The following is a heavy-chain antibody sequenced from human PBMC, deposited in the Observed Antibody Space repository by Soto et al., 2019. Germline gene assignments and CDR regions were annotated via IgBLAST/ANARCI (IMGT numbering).Heavy chain of an antibody. Sequence: QVQLVESGGGVVQPGRSLRLSCAASGFTFSSYGMHWVRQAPGKGLEWVAVISYDGSNKYYADSVKGRFTISRDNSKNTLYLQMNSLRAEDTAVYYCAKEGSATIFGVVIRYGMDVWGQGTTVTVSS. CDR3: AKEGSATIFGVVIRYGMDV. CDR2: ISYDGSNK. CDR1: GFTFSSYG. V-gene: IGHV3-30*18. D-gene: IGHD3-3*01. J-gene: IGHJ6*02.